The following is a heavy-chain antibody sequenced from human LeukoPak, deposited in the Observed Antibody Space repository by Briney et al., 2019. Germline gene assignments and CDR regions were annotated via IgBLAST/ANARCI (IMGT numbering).Heavy chain of an antibody. CDR2: ISSSSSYI. Sequence: GGSLRLSCAASGFTFSSYSMNWVRQAPGKGLEWVSCISSSSSYIYYADSVKGRFTISRDNAKNSLYLQMNGLRAEDTAVYYCAREYYYDSSVDAFDISGQGTMVTVSS. V-gene: IGHV3-21*01. D-gene: IGHD3-22*01. CDR3: AREYYYDSSVDAFDI. J-gene: IGHJ3*02. CDR1: GFTFSSYS.